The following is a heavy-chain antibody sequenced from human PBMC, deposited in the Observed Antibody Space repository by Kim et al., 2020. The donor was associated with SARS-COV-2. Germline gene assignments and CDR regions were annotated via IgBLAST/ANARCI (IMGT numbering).Heavy chain of an antibody. J-gene: IGHJ4*02. Sequence: AASVKGRFTISRDNTKNTLYLQMNSLRAEDTAVYYCARDLGGYDIGVFDYWGQGTLVTVSS. D-gene: IGHD5-12*01. V-gene: IGHV3-33*01. CDR3: ARDLGGYDIGVFDY.